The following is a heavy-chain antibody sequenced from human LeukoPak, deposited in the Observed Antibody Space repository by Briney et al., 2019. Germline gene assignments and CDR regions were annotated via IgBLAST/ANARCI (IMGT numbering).Heavy chain of an antibody. V-gene: IGHV3-30-3*01. CDR3: TRVGYIDEGIDY. J-gene: IGHJ4*02. CDR2: ISYDGSNK. CDR1: GFTFSSYA. Sequence: GGSLRLSCAASGFTFSSYAMHWVRQAPGKGLEWVAVISYDGSNKYYADSVKGRFTISRDNAKNSLYLQMNSLRAEDTAIYYCTRVGYIDEGIDYWGQGTLVTVSS. D-gene: IGHD5-24*01.